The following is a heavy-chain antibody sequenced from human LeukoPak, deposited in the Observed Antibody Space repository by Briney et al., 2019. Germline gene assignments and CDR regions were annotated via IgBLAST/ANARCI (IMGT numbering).Heavy chain of an antibody. Sequence: ASVKVSCKASGYTFTSYYMHWVRQAPGQGLEWMGIINPSGGSTSYAQKFQGRVTMTRDTSTSTAYMELRSLRSDDTAVYYCARDVLYCSSTSCSPHYYGMDVWGQGTTVTVSS. CDR1: GYTFTSYY. CDR3: ARDVLYCSSTSCSPHYYGMDV. D-gene: IGHD2-2*01. CDR2: INPSGGST. V-gene: IGHV1-46*01. J-gene: IGHJ6*02.